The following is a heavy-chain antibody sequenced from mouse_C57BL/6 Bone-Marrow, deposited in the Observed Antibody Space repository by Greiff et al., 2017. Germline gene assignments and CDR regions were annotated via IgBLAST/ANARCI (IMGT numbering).Heavy chain of an antibody. V-gene: IGHV5-4*01. J-gene: IGHJ3*01. CDR2: ISDGGSYT. D-gene: IGHD1-1*01. CDR3: ARDRNYGRFAY. CDR1: GFTFSSYA. Sequence: EVQVVESGGGLVKPGGSLKLSCAASGFTFSSYAMSWVRQTPEKRLEWVATISDGGSYTYYPDNVKGRFTISRDNAKNNLYLQMSHLKSEDTAMYYCARDRNYGRFAYWGQGTLVTVSA.